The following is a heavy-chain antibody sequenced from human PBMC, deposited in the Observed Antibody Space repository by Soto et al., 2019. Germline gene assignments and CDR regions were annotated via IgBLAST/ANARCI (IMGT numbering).Heavy chain of an antibody. Sequence: ASGKVSCKASGFTFTSSAVQWVRQARGQRLEWIGWIVVGSGNTNYAQKFQERVTITRDMSTSTAYMELSSLRSEDTAVYYCAAGCLRFWGCSPQPYYGMDVWGQGTTVTVPS. CDR3: AAGCLRFWGCSPQPYYGMDV. CDR1: GFTFTSSA. J-gene: IGHJ6*02. D-gene: IGHD3-3*01. V-gene: IGHV1-58*01. CDR2: IVVGSGNT.